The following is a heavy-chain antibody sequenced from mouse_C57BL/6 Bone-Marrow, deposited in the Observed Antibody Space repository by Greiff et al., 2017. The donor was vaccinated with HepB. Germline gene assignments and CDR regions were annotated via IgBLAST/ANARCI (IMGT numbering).Heavy chain of an antibody. J-gene: IGHJ3*01. D-gene: IGHD1-1*02. CDR2: ILPGSGST. V-gene: IGHV1-9*01. CDR3: AKGVYYDPFAY. CDR1: GYTFTGYW. Sequence: VQGVESGAELMKPGASVKLSCKATGYTFTGYWIEWVKQRPGHGLEWIGEILPGSGSTNYNEKFKGKATFTADTSSNTAYMQLSSLTTEDSAIYYCAKGVYYDPFAYWGQGTLVTVSA.